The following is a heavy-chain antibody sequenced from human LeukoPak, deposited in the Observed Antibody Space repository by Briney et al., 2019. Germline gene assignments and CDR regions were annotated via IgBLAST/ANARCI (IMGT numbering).Heavy chain of an antibody. D-gene: IGHD1-7*01. CDR3: ARDPAWNYVFDP. J-gene: IGHJ5*02. CDR2: IYYSGST. CDR1: GGSISSYY. V-gene: IGHV4-59*01. Sequence: SETLSLTCTVSGGSISSYYWSWIRQPPGKGLEWIGYIYYSGSTNYNPSLKSRVTISVKTSKNQFSLKLSSVTAADTAVYYCARDPAWNYVFDPWGQGTLVTVSS.